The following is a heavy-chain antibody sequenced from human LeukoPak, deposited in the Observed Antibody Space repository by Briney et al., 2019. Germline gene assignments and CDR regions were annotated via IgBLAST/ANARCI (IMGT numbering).Heavy chain of an antibody. CDR1: GGSFSGYY. CDR2: INHSGST. CDR3: ARKSPFGEFFGYYFDY. J-gene: IGHJ4*02. V-gene: IGHV4-34*01. D-gene: IGHD3-10*01. Sequence: SETLSLTCAVYGGSFSGYYWSWLRQPPGKGLEWIGEINHSGSTNYNPSLKRRATISVSTYKNQFSLRLSSATDADTAVYYCARKSPFGEFFGYYFDYWGQGTLVTVSS.